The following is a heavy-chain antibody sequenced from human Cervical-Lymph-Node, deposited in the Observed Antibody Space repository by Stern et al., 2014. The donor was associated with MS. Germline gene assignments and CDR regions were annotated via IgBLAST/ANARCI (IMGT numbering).Heavy chain of an antibody. V-gene: IGHV4-31*03. CDR2: VYYSGIT. J-gene: IGHJ4*02. Sequence: QVQLQESGPGLVKPSETLSLTCTVSGGSIDSGGDYWTWIRQHPGKGLEWIGCVYYSGITYYNPSLKSRLTMSVDTSKNQFSLKLSSATAADTAVYYCARDHRPSGKYYIDSWGQGTVVTVSS. CDR3: ARDHRPSGKYYIDS. CDR1: GGSIDSGGDY. D-gene: IGHD1-26*01.